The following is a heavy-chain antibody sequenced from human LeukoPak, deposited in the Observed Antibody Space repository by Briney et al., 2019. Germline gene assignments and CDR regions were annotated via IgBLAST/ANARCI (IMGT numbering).Heavy chain of an antibody. D-gene: IGHD3-10*01. CDR2: ISSSGDSK. CDR1: GFTFSDYY. CDR3: AGGSTLDRGLVYY. J-gene: IGHJ4*02. Sequence: PGGSLRLSCAASGFTFSDYYMSWIRQAPGKGLEWISYISSSGDSKYYADSVEGRFTISRDNAKNSLYLQMNSLRAVDTAVYYCAGGSTLDRGLVYYWGRGTLVTVSS. V-gene: IGHV3-11*04.